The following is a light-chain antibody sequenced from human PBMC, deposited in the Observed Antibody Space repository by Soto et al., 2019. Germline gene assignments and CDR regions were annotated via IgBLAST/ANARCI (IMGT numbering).Light chain of an antibody. J-gene: IGKJ1*01. V-gene: IGKV3-15*01. Sequence: EIVMTQSPATLSVSPRRRGTLSCRASQAISGTLAWYHQKPGRAPRLLIHDASSRAPGCPAGFSGSGAGTDFTLTISSLQSEDFSVYYCQQYDNWPWTFGQGTKVDIK. CDR1: QAISGT. CDR2: DAS. CDR3: QQYDNWPWT.